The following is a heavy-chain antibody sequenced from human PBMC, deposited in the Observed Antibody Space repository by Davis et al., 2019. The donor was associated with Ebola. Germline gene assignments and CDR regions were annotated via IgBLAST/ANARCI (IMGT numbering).Heavy chain of an antibody. D-gene: IGHD3-22*01. CDR2: YYYTGST. J-gene: IGHJ4*02. V-gene: IGHV4-30-4*07. CDR1: GGFVSSGGYS. Sequence: MPSETLSLTCAVSGGFVSSGGYSWSWIRQPPGKGLEWIGYYYYTGSTYSNPSLKSRVTIAVDTSKNQFSLKLSSVTAAATAVYYCARGDSYYDPSGYYAGPEAPDHWGQGTLVSVSS. CDR3: ARGDSYYDPSGYYAGPEAPDH.